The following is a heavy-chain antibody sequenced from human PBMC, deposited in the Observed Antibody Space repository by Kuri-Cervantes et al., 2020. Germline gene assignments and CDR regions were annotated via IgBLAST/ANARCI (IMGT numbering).Heavy chain of an antibody. CDR1: EFTCSDYS. CDR3: AKVVGSGSYRIDAFDI. J-gene: IGHJ3*02. V-gene: IGHV3-23*01. D-gene: IGHD3-10*01. CDR2: ISGSGGST. Sequence: GESLKISCAASEFTCSDYSMSWVRQAPGKGLEWVSAISGSGGSTYYADSVKGRFTISRDNSKNTLYLQMNSLRAEDTAVYYCAKVVGSGSYRIDAFDIWGQGTMVTVSS.